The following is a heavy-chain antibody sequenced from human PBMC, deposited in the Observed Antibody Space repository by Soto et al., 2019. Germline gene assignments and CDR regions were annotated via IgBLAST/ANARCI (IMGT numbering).Heavy chain of an antibody. CDR1: GRSISSVNYY. CDR3: ARYGYGDCNDGTCYSPFDY. CDR2: IYYSGNT. Sequence: SETLSLTCTVSGRSISSVNYYWSWIRQPPGKGLEWIGYIYYSGNTYYNPSLKSRVTISVDTSKNQFSLKLSSVTAADTAVYYCARYGYGDCNDGTCYSPFDYWGQGTLVTVSS. V-gene: IGHV4-30-4*01. J-gene: IGHJ4*02. D-gene: IGHD2-15*01.